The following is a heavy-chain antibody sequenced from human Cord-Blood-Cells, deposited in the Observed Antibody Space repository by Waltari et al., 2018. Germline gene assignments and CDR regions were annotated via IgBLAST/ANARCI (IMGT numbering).Heavy chain of an antibody. V-gene: IGHV4-38-2*01. Sequence: QVRLQESGPGLVKPSETLSLTCAVSGYSISSGYYWGWIRQPPGKGLEWIGSIYHSGSTYYNPSLKSRVTISVDTSKNQFSLKLSSVTAADTAVYYCARSGVGFCGGDCYWFDYWGQGTLVTVSS. D-gene: IGHD2-21*01. CDR1: GYSISSGYY. CDR2: IYHSGST. CDR3: ARSGVGFCGGDCYWFDY. J-gene: IGHJ4*02.